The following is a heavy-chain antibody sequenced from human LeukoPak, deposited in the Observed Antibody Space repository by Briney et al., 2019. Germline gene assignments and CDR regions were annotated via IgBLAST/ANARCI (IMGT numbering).Heavy chain of an antibody. CDR1: GFIFSTYA. J-gene: IGHJ6*02. CDR2: ISYAGTNK. D-gene: IGHD3-16*01. Sequence: TGGSLRLSCAASGFIFSTYAMRWVRQAPGKGLEWVTVISYAGTNKYFADSVKGRFTISRDNSKNTLYLQMNSLRAEDTAVYYCARTAESGGFFYNGMDVWGQGTTVTVSS. CDR3: ARTAESGGFFYNGMDV. V-gene: IGHV3-30-3*01.